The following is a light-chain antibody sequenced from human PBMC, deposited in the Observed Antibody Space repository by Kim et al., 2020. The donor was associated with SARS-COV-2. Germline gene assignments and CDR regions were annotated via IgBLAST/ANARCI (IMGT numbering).Light chain of an antibody. Sequence: ASVGDRFPITCQASQNIRNWLAWYQQKPGKAPKLLIYKASTLESEVPSRFSGSGSGTEFTLTISGLQPDDFATYYCQQCDTYWPFGQGTKVDIK. V-gene: IGKV1-5*03. J-gene: IGKJ1*01. CDR1: QNIRNW. CDR2: KAS. CDR3: QQCDTYWP.